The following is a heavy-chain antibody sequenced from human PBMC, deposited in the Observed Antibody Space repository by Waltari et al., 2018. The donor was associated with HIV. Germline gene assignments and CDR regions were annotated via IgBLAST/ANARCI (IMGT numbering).Heavy chain of an antibody. Sequence: QVQLQESGPGLVKPSQTLSLTCTVSGGSISSGSYYWSWIRQPAGKGLEWIGRIYTSGSTNYNPSLKSRVTISVDTSKNQFSLKLSSVTAADTAVYYCARDAGIAAAGDYWGQGTLVTVSS. J-gene: IGHJ4*02. V-gene: IGHV4-61*02. CDR1: GGSISSGSYY. CDR3: ARDAGIAAAGDY. CDR2: IYTSGST. D-gene: IGHD6-13*01.